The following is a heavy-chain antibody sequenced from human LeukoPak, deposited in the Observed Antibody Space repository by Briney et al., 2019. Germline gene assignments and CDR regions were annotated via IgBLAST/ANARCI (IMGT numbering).Heavy chain of an antibody. CDR1: GGSISSGSYY. Sequence: SQTLSLTCTVSGGSISSGSYYWSWIRQPAGKGLEWIGRIYTSGSTNYNPSLKSRVTISVDMPKNQFSLKLSSVTAADTAVYYCATTHSSWHSSFDYWGQGTLVTVSS. D-gene: IGHD6-13*01. CDR2: IYTSGST. V-gene: IGHV4-61*02. CDR3: ATTHSSWHSSFDY. J-gene: IGHJ4*02.